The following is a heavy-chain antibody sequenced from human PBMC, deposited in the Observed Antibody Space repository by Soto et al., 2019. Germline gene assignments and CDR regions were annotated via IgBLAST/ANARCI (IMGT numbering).Heavy chain of an antibody. CDR1: GGSIGGVGYS. J-gene: IGHJ5*02. Sequence: SETLSLTCAVSGGSIGGVGYSWSWTRQPPGGGLEWIGYMYHSGTFLKSPSLKTRLTMSLDMSKNQFSLTLNSMTAADTAVYYCARAQFYSGSGNYNNLMFDAWGQGIQVTVSS. CDR2: MYHSGTF. CDR3: ARAQFYSGSGNYNNLMFDA. D-gene: IGHD3-10*01. V-gene: IGHV4-30-2*01.